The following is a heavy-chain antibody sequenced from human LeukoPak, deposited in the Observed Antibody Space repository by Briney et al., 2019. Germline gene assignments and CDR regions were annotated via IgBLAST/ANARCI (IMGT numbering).Heavy chain of an antibody. V-gene: IGHV4-30-2*01. CDR1: GGSISSGGYS. CDR2: IYHSGST. CDR3: ARYSGYAWTNWFDP. D-gene: IGHD5-12*01. Sequence: SETLSLTCAVSGGSISSGGYSWSWIRQPPGKGLEWIGYIYHSGSTYYNPSLKSRVTISVDRSKNQFSLKLSSVTAADTAVYYCARYSGYAWTNWFDPWGQGTLVTVSS. J-gene: IGHJ5*02.